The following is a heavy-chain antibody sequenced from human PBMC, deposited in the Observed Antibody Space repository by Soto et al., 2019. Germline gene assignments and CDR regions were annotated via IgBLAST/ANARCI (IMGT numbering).Heavy chain of an antibody. J-gene: IGHJ6*02. V-gene: IGHV1-2*04. D-gene: IGHD6-13*01. CDR2: INPNSGGT. Sequence: ASMKVSCKASGYTFTGYYMHWVRQAPGQGLEWMGWINPNSGGTNYAQKFQGWVTMTRDTSISTAYMELSRLRSDDTAVYYCARDGIAAAGTRADYYYYYGMDVWGQGTTVTVSS. CDR1: GYTFTGYY. CDR3: ARDGIAAAGTRADYYYYYGMDV.